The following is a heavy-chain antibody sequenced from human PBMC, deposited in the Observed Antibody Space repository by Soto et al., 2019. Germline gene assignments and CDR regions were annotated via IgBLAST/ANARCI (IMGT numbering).Heavy chain of an antibody. J-gene: IGHJ6*02. CDR2: IIPFFGTS. CDR3: ARVGHITNYGMAV. D-gene: IGHD1-26*01. V-gene: IGHV1-69*01. Sequence: QVQLVQSGAEVKKRGSSVKVSCEASGGTFSSYPINWVRQAPGQGLEWMGGIIPFFGTSNYAQKFQGRVTITADDSTSTAYMELRSLRSEDTAVYYCARVGHITNYGMAVWGQGTTVTVSS. CDR1: GGTFSSYP.